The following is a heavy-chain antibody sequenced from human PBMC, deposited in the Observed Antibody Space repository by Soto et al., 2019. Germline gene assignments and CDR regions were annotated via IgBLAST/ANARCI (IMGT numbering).Heavy chain of an antibody. CDR3: ASSPSNWNDKSGWYFDL. V-gene: IGHV4-30-2*01. Sequence: QLQLQESGSGLVKPSETLSLTCAVSGGSISSGGYSWSWIRQPPGKGLEWIGYIYHSGSTYYNPSLKSRVTISVDRSKNQFSLKLSSVTAADTAVYYCASSPSNWNDKSGWYFDLWGRGTLVTVSS. CDR2: IYHSGST. D-gene: IGHD1-1*01. CDR1: GGSISSGGYS. J-gene: IGHJ2*01.